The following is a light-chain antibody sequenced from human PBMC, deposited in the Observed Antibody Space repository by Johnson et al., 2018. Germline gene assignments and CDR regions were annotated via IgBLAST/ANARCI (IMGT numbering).Light chain of an antibody. V-gene: IGLV1-51*02. J-gene: IGLJ1*01. CDR1: RSNIGNNY. CDR3: GTWDSSLSAGNV. CDR2: ENN. Sequence: QSVLTQPPSVSAAPGQKVTISCSGSRSNIGNNYVSWYQQLPGTAPKLLIYENNKRPSGIPDRFAGSKSGTSATLVITALQTRDEADYYCGTWDSSLSAGNVFGTGTKVTVL.